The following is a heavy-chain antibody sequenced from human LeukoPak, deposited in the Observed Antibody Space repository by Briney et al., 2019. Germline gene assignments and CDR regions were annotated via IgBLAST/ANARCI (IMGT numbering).Heavy chain of an antibody. CDR1: GFTFSSYS. J-gene: IGHJ4*02. D-gene: IGHD4-17*01. Sequence: PGGSLRLSCAASGFTFSSYSMNWVRQAPGKGLEWVSAISGSGGSTYYADSVKGRFTISRDNSKNTLYLQMNSLRAEDTAVYYCANLLVRYGSWGQGTLVTVSS. CDR2: ISGSGGST. CDR3: ANLLVRYGS. V-gene: IGHV3-23*01.